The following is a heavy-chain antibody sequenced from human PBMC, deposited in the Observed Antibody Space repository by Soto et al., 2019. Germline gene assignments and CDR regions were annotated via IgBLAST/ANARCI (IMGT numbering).Heavy chain of an antibody. Sequence: ASVKVSCKASGYTFTSYYMHWVRQAPGQGLEWMGIINPSGGSTSYAQKFQGRVAVTRDTSTSTVYMELSSLRSEDTAVYYCAREGYCTNGVCQNWFDPWGQGTLVTVS. J-gene: IGHJ5*02. D-gene: IGHD2-8*01. CDR3: AREGYCTNGVCQNWFDP. CDR2: INPSGGST. V-gene: IGHV1-46*03. CDR1: GYTFTSYY.